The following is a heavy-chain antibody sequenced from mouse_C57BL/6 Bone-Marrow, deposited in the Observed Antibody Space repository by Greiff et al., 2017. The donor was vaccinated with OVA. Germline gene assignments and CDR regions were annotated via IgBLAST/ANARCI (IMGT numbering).Heavy chain of an antibody. Sequence: VQRVESGPGLVAPSQSLSITCTVSGFSLTSYAISWVRQPPGKGLEWLGVIWTGGGKNYNSAHKSRMSISKDNTKSQVFLKMNSMQTDDTARYYWATSRTLTAYYYDYWGQGTTLTVSS. CDR3: ATSRTLTAYYYDY. D-gene: IGHD4-1*01. J-gene: IGHJ2*01. CDR2: IWTGGGK. CDR1: GFSLTSYA. V-gene: IGHV2-9-1*01.